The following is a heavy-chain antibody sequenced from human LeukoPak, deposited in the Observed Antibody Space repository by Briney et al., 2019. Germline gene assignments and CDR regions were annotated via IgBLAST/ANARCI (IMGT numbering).Heavy chain of an antibody. CDR1: GYIFTSYG. CDR3: ARDMRHYRYYESDEYYFDFEY. CDR2: ISANNGHT. Sequence: ASVKVSCKASGYIFTSYGLSWVRQAPGQGLEWMGWISANNGHTHYAQKFQGRLTITRDMSTRTVDMELRSLRSDDTAVYYCARDMRHYRYYESDEYYFDFEYWGQGTLVTVSS. D-gene: IGHD3-22*01. J-gene: IGHJ4*02. V-gene: IGHV1-18*01.